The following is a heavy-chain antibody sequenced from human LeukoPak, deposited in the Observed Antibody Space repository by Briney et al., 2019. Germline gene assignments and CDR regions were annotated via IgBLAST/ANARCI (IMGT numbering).Heavy chain of an antibody. CDR1: GFTFSSYG. J-gene: IGHJ5*02. D-gene: IGHD1-26*01. CDR2: IRYDESNK. CDR3: ARDQDGPGATVDH. V-gene: IGHV3-30*02. Sequence: PGGSLRLSCAASGFTFSSYGMHWVRQAPGKGLEWVAFIRYDESNKYYADSVKGRFTISRDNAKNTLYLQMNSLRGEDTGVYYCARDQDGPGATVDHWGQGTLVTVSS.